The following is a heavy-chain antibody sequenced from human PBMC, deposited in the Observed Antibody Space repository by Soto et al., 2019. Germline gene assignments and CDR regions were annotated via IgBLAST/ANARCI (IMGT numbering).Heavy chain of an antibody. J-gene: IGHJ4*02. D-gene: IGHD5-18*01. V-gene: IGHV3-7*01. Sequence: PGGALRLSCAASGFTFSSSWMNWVRQAPGKGLEWVAGIKEDGSEKYYVDFVKGRFTISRDNVENSLYLQMNSLRGEDTAVYFCARDRGYSCFDYWGLGTLVTVPP. CDR2: IKEDGSEK. CDR1: GFTFSSSW. CDR3: ARDRGYSCFDY.